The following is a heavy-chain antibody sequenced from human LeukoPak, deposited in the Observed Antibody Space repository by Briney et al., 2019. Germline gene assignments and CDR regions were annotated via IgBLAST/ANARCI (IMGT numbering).Heavy chain of an antibody. Sequence: ASVKVSCKASGYTFTNYDFNWVRQATGQGLERMGWMNPNSGATGYAQKFQGRVTMTRDTSINTANMELSSLRSEDTAVYYCARWLVRGSRSSYFDYWGQGTLVTVSS. D-gene: IGHD6-6*01. CDR3: ARWLVRGSRSSYFDY. J-gene: IGHJ4*02. CDR2: MNPNSGAT. CDR1: GYTFTNYD. V-gene: IGHV1-8*01.